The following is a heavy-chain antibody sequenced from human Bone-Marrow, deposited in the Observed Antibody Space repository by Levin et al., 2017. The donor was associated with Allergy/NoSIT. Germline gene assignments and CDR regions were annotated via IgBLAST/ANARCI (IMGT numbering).Heavy chain of an antibody. V-gene: IGHV3-23*01. D-gene: IGHD6-19*01. CDR1: GFTFSSYV. CDR3: AKDRRYGSGWYAVDY. CDR2: ISGGGGST. J-gene: IGHJ4*02. Sequence: GGSLRLSCAASGFTFSSYVMSWFRQAPGKGLEWVSSISGGGGSTYYADSVKGRFTISRESSKNTVYLQMDSLRGEDTAVYYCAKDRRYGSGWYAVDYWGQGTLVTVSS.